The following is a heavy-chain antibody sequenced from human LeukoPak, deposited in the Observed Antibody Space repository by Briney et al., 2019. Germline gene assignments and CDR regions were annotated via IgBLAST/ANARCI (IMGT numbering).Heavy chain of an antibody. D-gene: IGHD2-15*01. CDR3: VRGGRRTLVVVATKGGVDY. Sequence: GGSLRLSCAGSGFTFSSYEMNWVRQAPGKGLEWVAVISYDGSNKYYADSVKGRFTISRDNSKNTLYLQMNSLRAEDTAVYYCVRGGRRTLVVVATKGGVDYWGQGTLVTVSS. CDR2: ISYDGSNK. J-gene: IGHJ4*02. CDR1: GFTFSSYE. V-gene: IGHV3-30*04.